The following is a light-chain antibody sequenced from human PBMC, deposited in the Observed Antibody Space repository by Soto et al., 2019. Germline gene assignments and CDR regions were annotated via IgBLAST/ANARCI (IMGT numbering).Light chain of an antibody. J-gene: IGKJ1*01. V-gene: IGKV1-5*01. CDR2: DAS. CDR3: QQYNSYSPTWT. CDR1: QSISSW. Sequence: DITITQSPSTLSASVGDRVTITCRASQSISSWLAWYQQKPGKAPKLLIYDASSLESGVPSRFSGSGSGTEFTLTISSLQPDDFATYYCQQYNSYSPTWTFGQGTKVDI.